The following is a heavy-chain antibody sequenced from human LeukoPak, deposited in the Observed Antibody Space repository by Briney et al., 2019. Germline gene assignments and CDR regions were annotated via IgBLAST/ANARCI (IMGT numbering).Heavy chain of an antibody. Sequence: PGGSLRLSCAASGFSFSSYWMSWVRQAPGKGLEWVANIKQDGSDKYYVDSVKGRFTISRDNAKNSLYLQMNSLRAEDTALYFCARDRFGDYGDYEDFWGQGTLVTVSS. D-gene: IGHD4-17*01. V-gene: IGHV3-7*01. CDR1: GFSFSSYW. J-gene: IGHJ4*02. CDR2: IKQDGSDK. CDR3: ARDRFGDYGDYEDF.